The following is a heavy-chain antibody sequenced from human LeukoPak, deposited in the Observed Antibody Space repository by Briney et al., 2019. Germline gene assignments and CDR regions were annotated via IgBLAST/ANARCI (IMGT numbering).Heavy chain of an antibody. J-gene: IGHJ4*02. Sequence: SETLSLTCTISGGLFSVSTHSWGWIRQPPGKGLEWIGSIYYSGSTYYNPSLKSRVTISVDTSKNQFSLKLSSVTAADTAVYYCARENGGSYDYWGQGTLVTVSS. V-gene: IGHV4-39*07. CDR3: ARENGGSYDY. CDR2: IYYSGST. D-gene: IGHD1-26*01. CDR1: GGLFSVSTHS.